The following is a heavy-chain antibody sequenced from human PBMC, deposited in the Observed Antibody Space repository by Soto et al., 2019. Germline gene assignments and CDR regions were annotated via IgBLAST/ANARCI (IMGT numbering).Heavy chain of an antibody. CDR2: INHSGST. D-gene: IGHD3-22*01. V-gene: IGHV4-34*01. CDR1: GGSFSGYY. Sequence: SETLSLTCAVYGGSFSGYYWSWIRQPPGKGLEWIGEINHSGSTNYNPSLKSRVTISVDTSKNQFSLKLSSVTAADTAVYYCARERIVATTGATMIVVVMPDAFDIWGQGTMVTVSS. J-gene: IGHJ3*02. CDR3: ARERIVATTGATMIVVVMPDAFDI.